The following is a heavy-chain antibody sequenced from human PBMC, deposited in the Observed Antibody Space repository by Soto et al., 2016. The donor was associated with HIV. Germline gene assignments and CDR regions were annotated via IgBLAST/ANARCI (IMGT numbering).Heavy chain of an antibody. CDR1: GFTFSSYA. Sequence: VQLLESGGGLVQPGGSLRLSCAASGFTFSSYAMHWVRQAPGKGLEWVAVISYDGSNKYYADSVKGRFTISRDKSKNTLYLQMNSLRAEDTAVYYCARDDYGDYTYDYWGQGTLVTVSS. J-gene: IGHJ4*02. CDR2: ISYDGSNK. CDR3: ARDDYGDYTYDY. D-gene: IGHD4-17*01. V-gene: IGHV3-30*04.